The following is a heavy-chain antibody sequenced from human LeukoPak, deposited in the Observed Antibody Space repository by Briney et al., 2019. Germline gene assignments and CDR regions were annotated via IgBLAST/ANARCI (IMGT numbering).Heavy chain of an antibody. D-gene: IGHD5-18*01. CDR3: AKDRAPDTAMVTGYYFDY. CDR2: ISWNSGSI. J-gene: IGHJ4*02. V-gene: IGHV3-9*01. Sequence: GRSLRLSCAASGFTFDDYAMQWVRQAPGKGREGVSGISWNSGSIGYADSVKGRFTISRDNAKNSLYLQMNSLRAEDTALYYCAKDRAPDTAMVTGYYFDYWGQGTLVTVSS. CDR1: GFTFDDYA.